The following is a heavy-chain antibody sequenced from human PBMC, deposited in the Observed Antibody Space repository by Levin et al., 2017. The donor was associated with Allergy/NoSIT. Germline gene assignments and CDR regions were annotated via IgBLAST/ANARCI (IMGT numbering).Heavy chain of an antibody. V-gene: IGHV4-39*07. D-gene: IGHD3-22*01. J-gene: IGHJ3*02. Sequence: PSETLSLTCTVSGGSISSSSYYWGWIRQPPGKGLEWIGSIYYSGSTYYNPSLKSRVTISVDTSKNQFSLKLSSVTAADTAVYYCARVRYYDSSGYYRIPGVAAFDIWGQGTMVTVSS. CDR3: ARVRYYDSSGYYRIPGVAAFDI. CDR2: IYYSGST. CDR1: GGSISSSSYY.